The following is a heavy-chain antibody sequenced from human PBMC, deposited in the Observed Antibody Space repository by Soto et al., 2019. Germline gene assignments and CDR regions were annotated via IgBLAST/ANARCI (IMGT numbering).Heavy chain of an antibody. CDR2: INAGNGNT. V-gene: IGHV1-3*01. D-gene: IGHD2-8*02. CDR1: GYTFTSYA. J-gene: IGHJ6*02. CDR3: ARDLVMDV. Sequence: QVQLVQSGAEVKKPGASVKVSCKASGYTFTSYAMHWVRQAPGQRLEWMGWINAGNGNTKHSQKFQGRVTITRDTSASTAYMELSSLRSEDTAVYYCARDLVMDVWGQGTTVTVSS.